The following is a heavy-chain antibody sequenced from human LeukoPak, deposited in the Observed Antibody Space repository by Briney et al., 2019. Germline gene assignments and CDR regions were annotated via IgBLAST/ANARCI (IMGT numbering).Heavy chain of an antibody. V-gene: IGHV3-43*02. Sequence: PGGSLRLSCAASGFTFDDHAMHWVRQAPGKGLEWVSLISGDGGSTYYADSVKGRFTISRDNSKNSLYLQMNSLRTEDTALYYCATRGYSYALDYWGQGTLVTVSS. D-gene: IGHD5-18*01. J-gene: IGHJ4*02. CDR1: GFTFDDHA. CDR2: ISGDGGST. CDR3: ATRGYSYALDY.